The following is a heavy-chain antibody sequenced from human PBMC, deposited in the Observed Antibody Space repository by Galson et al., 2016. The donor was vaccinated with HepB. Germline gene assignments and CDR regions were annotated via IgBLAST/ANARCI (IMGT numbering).Heavy chain of an antibody. CDR1: GGSISSGGSY. V-gene: IGHV4-31*03. Sequence: TLSLTCTVSGGSISSGGSYWSWIRQHPGKGLEWIGYIYHSGSTYYNPSLKSRVSISVDTSKNQFSLKLSSVTAADTAVYYCARRAAAGNFDFWGQGTLVTVST. D-gene: IGHD6-13*01. CDR2: IYHSGST. J-gene: IGHJ4*02. CDR3: ARRAAAGNFDF.